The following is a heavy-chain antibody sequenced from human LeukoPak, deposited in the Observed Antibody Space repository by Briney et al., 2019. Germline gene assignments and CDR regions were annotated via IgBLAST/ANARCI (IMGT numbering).Heavy chain of an antibody. J-gene: IGHJ4*02. V-gene: IGHV4-59*08. CDR3: ARHDRNSGRYYDFDY. CDR2: IYYSGST. D-gene: IGHD1-26*01. Sequence: SETLSLTCTVSGGSISSYYRSWIRQPPGKGLEWIWYIYYSGSTKYNPSLRSRVTISVDTSKNQYSLKLTSVTAADTAVYYCARHDRNSGRYYDFDYWGQGTLVTVSS. CDR1: GGSISSYY.